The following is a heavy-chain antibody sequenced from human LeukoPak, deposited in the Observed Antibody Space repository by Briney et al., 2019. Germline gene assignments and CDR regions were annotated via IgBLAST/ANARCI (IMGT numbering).Heavy chain of an antibody. CDR1: GFTFSSYT. D-gene: IGHD3-3*01. CDR2: ISSSSYYI. J-gene: IGHJ3*02. CDR3: ARALPGGGITIFGVVMNAFDI. V-gene: IGHV3-21*01. Sequence: GGSPRLSCAASGFTFSSYTMNWVRQAPGKGLEWVSSISSSSYYIYYADSVKGRFTISRDNAKNSLYLQMNTLRAADTAVYYCARALPGGGITIFGVVMNAFDIWGQGTMVTVSS.